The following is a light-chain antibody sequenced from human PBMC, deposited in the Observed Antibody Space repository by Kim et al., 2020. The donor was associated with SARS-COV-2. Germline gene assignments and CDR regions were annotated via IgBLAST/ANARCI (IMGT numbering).Light chain of an antibody. CDR3: QQRNSWPPEFT. V-gene: IGKV3-11*01. CDR2: DAS. CDR1: QSVSGY. Sequence: PGERAPPSCRASQSVSGYVAWYQQTPGQAPRPLIYDASNRATGVPARFSGSGSGTDFTLTISSLEPEDFAVYYCQQRNSWPPEFTFGGGTKVDIK. J-gene: IGKJ4*01.